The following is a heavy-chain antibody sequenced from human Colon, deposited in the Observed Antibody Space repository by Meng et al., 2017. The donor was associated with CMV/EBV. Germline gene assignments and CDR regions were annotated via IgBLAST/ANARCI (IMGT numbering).Heavy chain of an antibody. D-gene: IGHD2-2*01. CDR1: GFTFSSYS. V-gene: IGHV3-23*01. Sequence: GGSLRLSCAASGFTFSSYSMNWVRQAPGKGLEWVSAISGSGGSTYYADSVKGRFTISRDNSKNTLYLQMNSLRAEDTAVYYCAKVDIVVVGPFDYWGQGTLVTVSS. J-gene: IGHJ4*02. CDR3: AKVDIVVVGPFDY. CDR2: ISGSGGST.